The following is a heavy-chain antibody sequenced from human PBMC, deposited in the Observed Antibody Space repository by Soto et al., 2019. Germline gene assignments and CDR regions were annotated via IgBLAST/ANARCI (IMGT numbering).Heavy chain of an antibody. V-gene: IGHV1-2*02. CDR2: INPKSRGT. CDR3: ARVTLKAGNWLDP. CDR1: GYTFTDYF. Sequence: ASVKVSCKASGYTFTDYFIHWVRQAPGQGFEWMGWINPKSRGTTYAQKFQGRVTMTRDTSNTTAYMELRGLRSDDTAVYYCARVTLKAGNWLDPWGQGTLVTVPQ. J-gene: IGHJ5*02.